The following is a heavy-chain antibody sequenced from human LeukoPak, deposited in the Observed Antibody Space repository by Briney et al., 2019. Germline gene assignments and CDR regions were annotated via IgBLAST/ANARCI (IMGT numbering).Heavy chain of an antibody. J-gene: IGHJ4*02. CDR1: GYTFTVYY. CDR3: ARDGYYYDSSGYPYGFDY. CDR2: INPNSGGT. Sequence: VASVTVSYKASGYTFTVYYMHWVRQAPGQGLEWMGWINPNSGGTNYAQKFQGRVTMTRDTSISTDYMELSRLRSDDTAVYYCARDGYYYDSSGYPYGFDYWGQGTLVTVSS. V-gene: IGHV1-2*02. D-gene: IGHD3-22*01.